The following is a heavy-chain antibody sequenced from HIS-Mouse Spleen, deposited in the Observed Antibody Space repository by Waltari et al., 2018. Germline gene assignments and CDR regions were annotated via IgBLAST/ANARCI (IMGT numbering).Heavy chain of an antibody. CDR2: IYYSGST. Sequence: QLQLQESGPGLVKPSETLSLPCTVSGGSIRSSSYYWRWIRQPPGKGLEWIGRIYYSGSTYYNPSLKSRVTISVDTSKNQFSLKLSSVTAADTAVYYCAREIPYSSSWYDWYFDLWGRGTLVTVSS. D-gene: IGHD6-13*01. J-gene: IGHJ2*01. CDR1: GGSIRSSSYY. V-gene: IGHV4-39*07. CDR3: AREIPYSSSWYDWYFDL.